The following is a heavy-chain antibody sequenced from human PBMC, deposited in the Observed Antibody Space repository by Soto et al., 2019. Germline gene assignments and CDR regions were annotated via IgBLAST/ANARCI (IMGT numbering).Heavy chain of an antibody. D-gene: IGHD3-10*01. J-gene: IGHJ5*02. CDR2: IYYSGST. V-gene: IGHV4-59*01. Sequence: SETLSLTCTVSGGSISSYYWSWIRQPPGKGLEWIGYIYYSGSTNYNPSLKSRVTISVDTSKNQFSLKLSSVTAADTGVYYCARVSTPYYYGSGSHTWFDPWGQGTLVTVSS. CDR3: ARVSTPYYYGSGSHTWFDP. CDR1: GGSISSYY.